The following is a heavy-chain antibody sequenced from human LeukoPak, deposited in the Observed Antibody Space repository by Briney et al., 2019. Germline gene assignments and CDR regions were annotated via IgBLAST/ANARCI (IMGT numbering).Heavy chain of an antibody. Sequence: GASVKVSCKASGYTFTGYYMHWVRQAPGQGLEWMGWINPNSGGTNYAQKFQGRVTMTRDTSISTAYMELSRLRSDDTAVYYCARDFRSAMVRGVPINWFDPWGQGTLVTVSS. CDR2: INPNSGGT. V-gene: IGHV1-2*02. CDR1: GYTFTGYY. D-gene: IGHD3-10*01. J-gene: IGHJ5*02. CDR3: ARDFRSAMVRGVPINWFDP.